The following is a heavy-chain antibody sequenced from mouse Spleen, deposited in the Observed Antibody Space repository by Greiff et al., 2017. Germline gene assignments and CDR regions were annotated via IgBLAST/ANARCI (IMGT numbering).Heavy chain of an antibody. V-gene: IGHV5-9-1*01. Sequence: EVMLVESGGGLVKPGGSLKLSCAASGFTFSSYAMSWVRQTPEKRLEWVATISSGGSYTYYPDSVKGRFTISRDNAKNTLYLQMSSLRSEDTAMYYCARHGNWEGIYFDYWGQGTTLTVSS. J-gene: IGHJ2*01. D-gene: IGHD4-1*01. CDR2: ISSGGSYT. CDR1: GFTFSSYA. CDR3: ARHGNWEGIYFDY.